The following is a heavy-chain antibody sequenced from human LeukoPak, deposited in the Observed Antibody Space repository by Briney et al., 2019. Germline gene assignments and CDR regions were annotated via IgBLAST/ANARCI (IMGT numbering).Heavy chain of an antibody. CDR1: GFTFSDSY. CDR2: ISSSRSYT. CDR3: ARRQFLADIYYYSGLDV. Sequence: PRGSLRLSCAASGFTFSDSYMSSIRQAPGKGLEWLSYISSSRSYTNYADSVKGRFTISRDNARNSLYLQMNSLRADDTAVYYCARRQFLADIYYYSGLDVWGQGTTVTVSS. D-gene: IGHD3-3*01. V-gene: IGHV3-11*06. J-gene: IGHJ6*02.